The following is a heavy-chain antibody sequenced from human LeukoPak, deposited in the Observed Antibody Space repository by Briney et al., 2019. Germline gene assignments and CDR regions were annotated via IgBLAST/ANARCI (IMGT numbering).Heavy chain of an antibody. CDR2: ISSSSSYI. J-gene: IGHJ4*02. Sequence: GGSLRLSCAASGFTFSSYSMNWVRQAPGKGLEWVWSISSSSSYIYYADSVKGRFTISRDNAKNSLYLQKNSLRAEDTAVYYCARESGGHNFDYWGQGTLVTVSS. D-gene: IGHD3-3*01. CDR1: GFTFSSYS. V-gene: IGHV3-21*01. CDR3: ARESGGHNFDY.